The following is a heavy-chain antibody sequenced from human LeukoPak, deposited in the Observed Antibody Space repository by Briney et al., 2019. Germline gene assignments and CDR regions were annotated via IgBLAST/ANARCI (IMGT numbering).Heavy chain of an antibody. CDR1: GVSISNYY. CDR2: IYYSGST. V-gene: IGHV4-59*01. D-gene: IGHD3-10*01. CDR3: ARVATMVRGSNGMDV. J-gene: IGHJ6*04. Sequence: SETLSLTCTVSGVSISNYYWTWLRQPPGKGLEWFGYIYYSGSTNYNPSLRSRATISVDTSKKQFSLNLSSVTAADTALYYCARVATMVRGSNGMDVWGKGTTVTVSS.